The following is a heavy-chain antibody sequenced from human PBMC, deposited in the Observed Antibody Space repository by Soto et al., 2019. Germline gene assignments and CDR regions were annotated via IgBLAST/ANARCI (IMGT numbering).Heavy chain of an antibody. D-gene: IGHD2-21*01. J-gene: IGHJ4*02. V-gene: IGHV3-33*01. Sequence: PGGSLSLSCAASGFTFSNYGMHWVRQAPGKGLEWVAVIWYDGNNKYYADSVKGRFTISRDNSNNTLYVQMTSLRAEDTAVYYSARGLHSLFDYWGQGTLVTVSS. CDR1: GFTFSNYG. CDR2: IWYDGNNK. CDR3: ARGLHSLFDY.